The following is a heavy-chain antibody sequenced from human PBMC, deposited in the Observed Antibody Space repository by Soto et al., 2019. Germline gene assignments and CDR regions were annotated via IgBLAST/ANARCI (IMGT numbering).Heavy chain of an antibody. J-gene: IGHJ5*02. V-gene: IGHV1-69*13. CDR1: GGTFSSYA. CDR3: ARARNYDFWSGSHNWFAP. CDR2: IIPIFGTA. Sequence: SVKVSCKASGGTFSSYAISWVRQAPGQGLEWMGGIIPIFGTANYAQKFQGRVTITADESTSTAYMELSSLRSEDTAVYYCARARNYDFWSGSHNWFAPWGQGTLVPFPS. D-gene: IGHD3-3*01.